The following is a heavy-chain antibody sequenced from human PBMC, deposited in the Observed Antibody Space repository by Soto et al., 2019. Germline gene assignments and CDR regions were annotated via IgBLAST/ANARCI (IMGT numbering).Heavy chain of an antibody. CDR2: IIPIFGTA. CDR1: GGTFSSYA. V-gene: IGHV1-69*06. J-gene: IGHJ6*02. Sequence: AVKVSCKACGGTFSSYAISWVRQAPGQGLEWMGGIIPIFGTANYAQKFQGRVTITADKSTSTAYMELSSLRSEDTAVYYCARVAVAGGYYYYGMDVWGQGTTVTVSS. CDR3: ARVAVAGGYYYYGMDV. D-gene: IGHD6-19*01.